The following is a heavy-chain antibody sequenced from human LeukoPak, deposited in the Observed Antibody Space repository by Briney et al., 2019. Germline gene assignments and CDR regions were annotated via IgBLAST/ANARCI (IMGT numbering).Heavy chain of an antibody. CDR1: GYTFTGYY. CDR3: ARSFYYGSGSYLDY. Sequence: GASVKVSCKASGYTFTGYYMHWVRQAPGQGLGWMGWINPNSGGTNYAQKFQGRVTMTRDTSISTAYMELSRLRSDDTAVYYCARSFYYGSGSYLDYWGQGTLVTVSS. D-gene: IGHD3-10*01. J-gene: IGHJ4*02. V-gene: IGHV1-2*02. CDR2: INPNSGGT.